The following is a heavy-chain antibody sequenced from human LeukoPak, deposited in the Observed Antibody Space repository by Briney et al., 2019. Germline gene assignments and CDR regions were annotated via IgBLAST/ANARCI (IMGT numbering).Heavy chain of an antibody. CDR1: GLTVSSDY. Sequence: QPGGSLRLSCAASGLTVSSDYMSWVRQAPGKGLEWVSVIYSGGGTYYADSVRGRFTISRDNSKNTLYLQLNRLRAEDTAVYYCARYPYSTSSWSDPWGQGTLVTVSS. J-gene: IGHJ5*02. D-gene: IGHD6-6*01. CDR3: ARYPYSTSSWSDP. CDR2: IYSGGGT. V-gene: IGHV3-66*01.